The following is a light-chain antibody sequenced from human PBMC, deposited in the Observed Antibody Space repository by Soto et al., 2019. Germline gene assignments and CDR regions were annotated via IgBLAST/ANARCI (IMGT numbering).Light chain of an antibody. Sequence: DIQMTQSPSTLYASVGDRVTITCRASQSISSWLAWYQQKPWKAPKLLIYDASRLESGVPSRFSGRGSGTEFTLNISSLQPADFATYYCQQYNSYPWMFGQGTKVEIK. CDR1: QSISSW. J-gene: IGKJ1*01. CDR3: QQYNSYPWM. CDR2: DAS. V-gene: IGKV1-5*01.